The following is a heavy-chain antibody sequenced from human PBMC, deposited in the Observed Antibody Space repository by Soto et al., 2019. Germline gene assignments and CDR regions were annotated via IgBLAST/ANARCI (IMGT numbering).Heavy chain of an antibody. CDR2: IIPIYGTA. Sequence: QVQLVQSGAEVKKPGSSVKVSCKASGGTFSSFTISWVRQAPGQGLEWMGGIIPIYGTANYAQKFQGRVTITADAATRTAYMELSSLRSEDTAVYYCAKDRRADWESYYYYAMAVWGQGTTVTVSS. CDR1: GGTFSSFT. J-gene: IGHJ6*01. V-gene: IGHV1-69*01. CDR3: AKDRRADWESYYYYAMAV. D-gene: IGHD1-26*01.